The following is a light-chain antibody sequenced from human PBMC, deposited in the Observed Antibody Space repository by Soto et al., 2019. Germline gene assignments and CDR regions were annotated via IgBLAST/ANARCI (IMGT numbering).Light chain of an antibody. CDR3: QQYNSYHFT. J-gene: IGKJ3*01. Sequence: DIQITQSPSTLSASVGDRVTITCRASQSISSWLAWYQQKPGKAPKLLIYKASNLESGVPSRFSGSGSGTEFTLTISSLQPDDFATYYCQQYNSYHFTFGPGTKVDIK. CDR1: QSISSW. V-gene: IGKV1-5*03. CDR2: KAS.